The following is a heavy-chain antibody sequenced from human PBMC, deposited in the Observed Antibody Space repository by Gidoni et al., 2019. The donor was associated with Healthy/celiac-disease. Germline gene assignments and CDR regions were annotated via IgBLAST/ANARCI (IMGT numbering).Heavy chain of an antibody. J-gene: IGHJ6*03. D-gene: IGHD2-2*01. Sequence: QVQLQQWGAGLLKPSETLSLTCAVYGGSFSGYYWSWIRQPPGKGLEWIGEIKHSGSTNYNPSLKSRVTISVDTSKNQFSLKPSSVTAADTAVYYCARGRTRYCSSTSCYVDYYYYYMDVWGKGTTVTVSS. CDR2: IKHSGST. CDR3: ARGRTRYCSSTSCYVDYYYYYMDV. CDR1: GGSFSGYY. V-gene: IGHV4-34*01.